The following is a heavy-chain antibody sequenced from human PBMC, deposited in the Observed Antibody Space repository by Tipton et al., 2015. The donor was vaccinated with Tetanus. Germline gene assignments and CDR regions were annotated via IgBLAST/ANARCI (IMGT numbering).Heavy chain of an antibody. CDR3: ARFCCGGACHSPKYNGMDV. Sequence: TLSLTCTVSGASVSGGTDYWTWIRQSPGKGLEWIGHVYPTGSTYYNPSLESRITLSDDRSRNQFSLNMRSVITEDRAMYYWARFCCGGACHSPKYNGMDVWGQGTAVTVS. J-gene: IGHJ6*02. CDR2: VYPTGST. D-gene: IGHD2-21*02. CDR1: GASVSGGTDY. V-gene: IGHV4-61*01.